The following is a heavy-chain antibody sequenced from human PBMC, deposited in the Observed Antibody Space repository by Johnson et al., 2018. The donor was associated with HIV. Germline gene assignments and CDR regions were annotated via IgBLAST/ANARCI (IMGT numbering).Heavy chain of an antibody. V-gene: IGHV3-66*02. CDR2: IFTVGDV. D-gene: IGHD5-18*01. J-gene: IGHJ3*01. CDR1: GITVSSNY. Sequence: VQLVESGGGLAQPGGSLRLSCAASGITVSSNYMSWVRQAPGKGLAWVSVIFTVGDVYYADSVKGRFTISRDKSKNILYLQMNSLRPEDTAVYYCARDGRDMVTRGSFDVWGQGTVVTVSS. CDR3: ARDGRDMVTRGSFDV.